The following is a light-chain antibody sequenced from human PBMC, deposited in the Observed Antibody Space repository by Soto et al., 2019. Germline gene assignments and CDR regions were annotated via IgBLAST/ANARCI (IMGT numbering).Light chain of an antibody. CDR3: QQRSNWLFT. CDR2: DAS. V-gene: IGKV3-11*01. J-gene: IGKJ4*01. CDR1: QSVSSY. Sequence: ELVLTQSPATLSLSPGERAALSCRASQSVSSYLAWYQQTPGQTPRLLIYDASNRATGIPARFSGSGSGTVFTLTISILEPEDFAVYYCQQRSNWLFTFGGGTKVEIK.